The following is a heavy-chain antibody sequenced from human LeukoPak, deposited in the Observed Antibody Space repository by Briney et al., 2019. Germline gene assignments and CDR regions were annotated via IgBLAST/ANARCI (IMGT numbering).Heavy chain of an antibody. D-gene: IGHD3-22*01. V-gene: IGHV4-39*01. Sequence: PSESLSLTCTVSGGSISSSSYYWGWIRQPPGKGLEWIGSIYYSGSTYYNPSLKSRVTISVDTSKNQFSLKLSSVTAADTAVYYCARPFPNYYDSSGPSNWFDPWGQGTLVTVSS. J-gene: IGHJ5*02. CDR1: GGSISSSSYY. CDR3: ARPFPNYYDSSGPSNWFDP. CDR2: IYYSGST.